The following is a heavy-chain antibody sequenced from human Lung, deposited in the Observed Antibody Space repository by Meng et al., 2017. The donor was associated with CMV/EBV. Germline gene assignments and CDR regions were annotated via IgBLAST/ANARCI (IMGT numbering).Heavy chain of an antibody. D-gene: IGHD3-10*01. Sequence: SVXVSXXASGYTFTGYNIHWVRQAPGQGLEWMGWINPHSGDTKYAQKFQGRVTLTTDTSINTAYMEVSRLKSDDTAVFFCARLFHTSLGTNYYYGMNVWGQGTXVTVSS. V-gene: IGHV1-2*02. CDR3: ARLFHTSLGTNYYYGMNV. CDR1: GYTFTGYN. CDR2: INPHSGDT. J-gene: IGHJ6*02.